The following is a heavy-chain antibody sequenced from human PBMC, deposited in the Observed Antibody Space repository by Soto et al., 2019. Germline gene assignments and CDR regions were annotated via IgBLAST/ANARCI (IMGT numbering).Heavy chain of an antibody. V-gene: IGHV1-18*01. Sequence: ASVKVSCKASGYTFTSYGISWLRQAPGQGLEWMGWISAYNGNTNYAQKLQGRVTMTTDTSTSTAYMELRSLRSDDTAVYYCERDLYSSSWYWFDPWGKGTLVTVSS. CDR3: ERDLYSSSWYWFDP. J-gene: IGHJ5*02. CDR1: GYTFTSYG. CDR2: ISAYNGNT. D-gene: IGHD6-13*01.